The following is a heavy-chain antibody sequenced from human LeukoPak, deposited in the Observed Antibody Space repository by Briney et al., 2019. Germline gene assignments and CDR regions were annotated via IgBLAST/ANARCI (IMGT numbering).Heavy chain of an antibody. D-gene: IGHD1-1*01. Sequence: GGSLRLSCAASGFTFNSYAMSWVRQAPGKGLEWVSAIRGSGGGTYYADSVKGRFTISRDNSKNTLYLQMNSLRDEDTAVYYCARKLTGATYFDYWGQGTLVTVSS. CDR3: ARKLTGATYFDY. CDR2: IRGSGGGT. V-gene: IGHV3-23*01. CDR1: GFTFNSYA. J-gene: IGHJ4*02.